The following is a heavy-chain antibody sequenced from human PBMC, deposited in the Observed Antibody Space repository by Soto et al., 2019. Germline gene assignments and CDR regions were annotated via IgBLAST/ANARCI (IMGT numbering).Heavy chain of an antibody. Sequence: GGSLRLSCAASGFTFSSYGMHWVRQAPGKGLEWVAVISYDGSNKYYADSVKGRFTISRDNSKNTLYLQMNSLRAEDTAVYYCAKDFEGGRDTTGYYGMDVWGQGTTVTVSS. D-gene: IGHD1-1*01. V-gene: IGHV3-30*18. CDR1: GFTFSSYG. CDR3: AKDFEGGRDTTGYYGMDV. CDR2: ISYDGSNK. J-gene: IGHJ6*02.